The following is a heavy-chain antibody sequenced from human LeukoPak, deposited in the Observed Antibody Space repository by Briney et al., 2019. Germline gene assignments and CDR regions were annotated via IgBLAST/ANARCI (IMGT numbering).Heavy chain of an antibody. CDR2: IHYSGYT. CDR3: ASAKYTKYYFDY. J-gene: IGHJ4*02. V-gene: IGHV4-59*02. D-gene: IGHD4/OR15-4a*01. CDR1: GGPVSGYF. Sequence: PSETLSLTCTVSGGPVSGYFWSWNRQPPGKGLEWIGYIHYSGYTIYSPSFGSRVSISVDTSKNNFSLRLSSVTAADTAVYYCASAKYTKYYFDYWGQGTLVTVSS.